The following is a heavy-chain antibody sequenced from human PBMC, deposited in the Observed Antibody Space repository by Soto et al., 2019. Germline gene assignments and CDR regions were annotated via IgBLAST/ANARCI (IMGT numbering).Heavy chain of an antibody. Sequence: EVQLVESGGGLVQPGGSLRLSCAASGFTFGSHWMHWVRQAPGKGLVYVSRISSGGTTTNYAESVKGRFTISRDNARNTLYLQMNSLRVEDTAVYYCARFGTSYDTSGFLYWGQGTPGTVSS. D-gene: IGHD3-22*01. CDR2: ISSGGTTT. CDR3: ARFGTSYDTSGFLY. J-gene: IGHJ4*02. CDR1: GFTFGSHW. V-gene: IGHV3-74*01.